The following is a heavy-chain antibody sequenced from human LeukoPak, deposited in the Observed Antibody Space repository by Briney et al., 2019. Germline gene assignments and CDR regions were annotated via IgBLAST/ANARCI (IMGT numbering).Heavy chain of an antibody. V-gene: IGHV4-61*02. CDR1: GGSISSGSYY. J-gene: IGHJ4*02. CDR2: VYTSGST. D-gene: IGHD6-13*01. Sequence: SQTLSLTCTVSGGSISSGSYYWSWIRQPAGKGLEWIGRVYTSGSTNYNPSLKSRVTISVDTSKNQFSLKLSSVTAADTAVYYCARMIRDSSSWKDYWGQGTLVTVSS. CDR3: ARMIRDSSSWKDY.